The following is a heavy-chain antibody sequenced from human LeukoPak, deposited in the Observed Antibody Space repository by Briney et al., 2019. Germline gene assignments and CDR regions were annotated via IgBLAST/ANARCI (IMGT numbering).Heavy chain of an antibody. Sequence: GGSLRLSCAASGFTFSSYAMHWVRQAPGKGLEWVAVISYDGSNKYYADSVKGRFTISRDNSKNTLYLQMNSLRAEDTAVYYCARGPMMLENDAFDIWGQGTMVTVSS. CDR3: ARGPMMLENDAFDI. D-gene: IGHD4/OR15-4a*01. CDR1: GFTFSSYA. J-gene: IGHJ3*02. V-gene: IGHV3-30-3*01. CDR2: ISYDGSNK.